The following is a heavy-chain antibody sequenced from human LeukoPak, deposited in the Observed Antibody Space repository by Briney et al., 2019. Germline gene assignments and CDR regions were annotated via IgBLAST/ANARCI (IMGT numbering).Heavy chain of an antibody. CDR2: INHSGST. CDR1: GGSFSGYY. CDR3: ATEAAGTQRNWFDP. J-gene: IGHJ5*02. V-gene: IGHV4-34*01. Sequence: SETLSLTCAVYGGSFSGYYWSWIRQPPGKGLEWIGEINHSGSTNYNPSPKSRVTISVDTSKNQFSLKLSSVTAADTAVYYCATEAAGTQRNWFDPWGQGTLVTVSS. D-gene: IGHD6-13*01.